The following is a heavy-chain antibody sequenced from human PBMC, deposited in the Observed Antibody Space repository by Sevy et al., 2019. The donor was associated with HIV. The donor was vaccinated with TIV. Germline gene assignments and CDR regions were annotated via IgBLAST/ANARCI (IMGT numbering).Heavy chain of an antibody. V-gene: IGHV3-66*02. D-gene: IGHD3-22*01. CDR2: IYSGGST. CDR3: ARDRGGYLFDY. J-gene: IGHJ4*01. CDR1: GFTVSSNY. Sequence: GGSLRLSCVASGFTVSSNYMNWVRQAPGKGLEWVSIIYSGGSTNYADSVKGRFTISRDNSKNTLYLQMNSLRAEDTAVYYCARDRGGYLFDYWVHGTRVTVSS.